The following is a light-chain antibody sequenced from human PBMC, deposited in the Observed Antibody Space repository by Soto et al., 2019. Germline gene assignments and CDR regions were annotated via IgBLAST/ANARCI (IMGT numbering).Light chain of an antibody. CDR2: DAS. Sequence: EIVLTQSPATLSLSPGDRATLSCRASQSVNNYLGWYQQQPGQPPRLLIYDASKRATGVPARFSGSGSGTDFTLTISSLEPGDFAVYCCQQRGDWPRTFGQGTKVEIK. CDR1: QSVNNY. J-gene: IGKJ1*01. CDR3: QQRGDWPRT. V-gene: IGKV3-11*01.